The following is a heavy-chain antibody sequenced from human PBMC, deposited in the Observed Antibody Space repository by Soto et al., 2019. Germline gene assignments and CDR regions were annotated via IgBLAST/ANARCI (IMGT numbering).Heavy chain of an antibody. V-gene: IGHV3-64D*08. CDR1: GFTFSGSA. CDR2: ISSNGGST. J-gene: IGHJ6*02. CDR3: VKDGYDFWSGYSPYYYYGMDV. Sequence: PGGSLRLSCAASGFTFSGSAMHWVRQAPGKGLEYVSAISSNGGSTYYADSVKGRFTISRDNSKNTLYLQMSSLRAEDTAVYYCVKDGYDFWSGYSPYYYYGMDVWGQGTTVTVSS. D-gene: IGHD3-3*01.